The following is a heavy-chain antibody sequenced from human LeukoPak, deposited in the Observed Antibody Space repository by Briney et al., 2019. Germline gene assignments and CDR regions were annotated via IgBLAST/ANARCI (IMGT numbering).Heavy chain of an antibody. V-gene: IGHV4-34*01. J-gene: IGHJ4*02. CDR1: GGSFSGYY. D-gene: IGHD2-2*01. Sequence: PPETLSLTCAVYGGSFSGYYWSWIRQPPGKGLEWIGEINHSGSTNYNPSLKSRVTISVDTSKNQFSLKLSSVTAADTAVYYCARGATFNYCSSTNYFDYWGQGTLVTVSS. CDR2: INHSGST. CDR3: ARGATFNYCSSTNYFDY.